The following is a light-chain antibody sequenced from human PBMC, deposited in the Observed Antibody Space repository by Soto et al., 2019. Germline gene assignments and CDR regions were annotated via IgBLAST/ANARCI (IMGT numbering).Light chain of an antibody. J-gene: IGKJ1*01. V-gene: IGKV4-1*01. CDR1: QTVLDSSNNKDY. CDR3: QQYYSTPRT. CDR2: WAS. Sequence: DIVMTQSPDSLAVSLGERATINCNSSQTVLDSSNNKDYLTWYQQKPGQPPKLLIYWASTREFGVPDRFSGSGSGTDFTLTISSLQAEDVAVYYCQQYYSTPRTFGHGTKVDI.